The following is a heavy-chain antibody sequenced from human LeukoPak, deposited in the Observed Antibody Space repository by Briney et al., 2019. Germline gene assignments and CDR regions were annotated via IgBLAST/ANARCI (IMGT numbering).Heavy chain of an antibody. CDR3: ARGRITIFGVVKSKAFDI. CDR1: GGSFSGYY. CDR2: INHSGST. D-gene: IGHD3-3*01. V-gene: IGHV4-34*01. Sequence: SETLSLTCAVYGGSFSGYYRSWIRQPPGKGLEWIGEINHSGSTNYNPSLKSRVTISVDTSKNQFSLKLSSVTAADTAVYYCARGRITIFGVVKSKAFDIWGQGTMVTVSS. J-gene: IGHJ3*02.